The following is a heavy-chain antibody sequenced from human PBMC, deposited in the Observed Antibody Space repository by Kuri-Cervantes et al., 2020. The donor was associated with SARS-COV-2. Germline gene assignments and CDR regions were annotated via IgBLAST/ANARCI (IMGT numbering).Heavy chain of an antibody. D-gene: IGHD3-22*01. CDR1: GGSISSHY. Sequence: SETLSLTCTVSGGSISSHYWSWIRQPPGKGLEWIGNIYYSGSTNYNPSLKSRVTISVDTSKNQFSLKLSSVTAADTAVYVCARGASTFRVITTPFDYWGQGTLVTVSS. J-gene: IGHJ4*02. CDR3: ARGASTFRVITTPFDY. CDR2: IYYSGST. V-gene: IGHV4-59*11.